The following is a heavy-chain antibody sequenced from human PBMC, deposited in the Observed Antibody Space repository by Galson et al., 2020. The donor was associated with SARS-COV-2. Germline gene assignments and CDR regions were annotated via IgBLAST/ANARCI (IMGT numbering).Heavy chain of an antibody. J-gene: IGHJ4*02. V-gene: IGHV3-49*03. CDR3: TRGRFLEWFVFDY. CDR1: GFTFGDYA. D-gene: IGHD3-3*01. CDR2: IRGKAYGGTT. Sequence: GGSLRLSCTAFGFTFGDYALNWLRQAPGKGLEWVGFIRGKAYGGTTEYAASVRGRFTISRDDSKSIAYLQMNSLKTEDTAVYYCTRGRFLEWFVFDYWGQGTLVTVSS.